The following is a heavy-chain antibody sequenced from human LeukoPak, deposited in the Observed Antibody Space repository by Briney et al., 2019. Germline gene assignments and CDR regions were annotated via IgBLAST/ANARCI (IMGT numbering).Heavy chain of an antibody. V-gene: IGHV3-23*01. CDR3: AKQLGYCSDGSCYFPY. Sequence: GGSLRLSCEASGFTFSSSAMSWVRQAPGKGLKWVSAISNNGGYTYYADSVQGRFTISRDNSKNTLCLQMNSLRAEDTAVYYCAKQLGYCSDGSCYFPYWGQGALVTVSS. CDR1: GFTFSSSA. D-gene: IGHD2-15*01. J-gene: IGHJ4*02. CDR2: ISNNGGYT.